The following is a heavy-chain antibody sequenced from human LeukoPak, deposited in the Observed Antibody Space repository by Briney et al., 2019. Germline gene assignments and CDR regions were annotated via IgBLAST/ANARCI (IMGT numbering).Heavy chain of an antibody. CDR2: ISGSGGST. V-gene: IGHV3-23*01. CDR3: AKSIPRVVTAKVPLVWFDP. Sequence: GASLRLSCAASGFTFSSYAMSWVRQAPGKGLEWVSAISGSGGSTYYADSVKGRFTISRDNSKNTLYLQMNSLRAEDTAVYYCAKSIPRVVTAKVPLVWFDPWGQGTLVTVSS. J-gene: IGHJ5*02. D-gene: IGHD2-21*02. CDR1: GFTFSSYA.